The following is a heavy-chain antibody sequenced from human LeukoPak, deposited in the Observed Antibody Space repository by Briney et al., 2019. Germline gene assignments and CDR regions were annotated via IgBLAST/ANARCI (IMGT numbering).Heavy chain of an antibody. D-gene: IGHD5/OR15-5a*01. CDR2: IYNSGT. J-gene: IGHJ4*02. V-gene: IGHV4-59*01. CDR3: ARAGNSWSTGYYFDY. Sequence: SETLSLTCTVSGCSISSYYWSWIRQFPGKGLEWIGYIYNSGTNYNPSLKNRVAISVVTSENQFSLQLSSVTAADTAMYFCARAGNSWSTGYYFDYWGQGTLVTVSS. CDR1: GCSISSYY.